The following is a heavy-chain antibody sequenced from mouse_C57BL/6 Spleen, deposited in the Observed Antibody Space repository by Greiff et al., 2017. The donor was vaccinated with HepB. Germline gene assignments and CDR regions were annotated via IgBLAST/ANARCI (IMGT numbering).Heavy chain of an antibody. J-gene: IGHJ1*03. CDR1: GFSLTSYG. V-gene: IGHV2-2*01. CDR2: IWSGGST. CDR3: ARAYYSNYEYFDV. D-gene: IGHD2-5*01. Sequence: VQGVESGPGLVQPSQSLSITCTVSGFSLTSYGVHWVRQSPGKGLEWLGVIWSGGSTDYNAAFISRLSISKDNSKSQVFFKMNSLQADDTAIYYCARAYYSNYEYFDVWGTGTTVTVSS.